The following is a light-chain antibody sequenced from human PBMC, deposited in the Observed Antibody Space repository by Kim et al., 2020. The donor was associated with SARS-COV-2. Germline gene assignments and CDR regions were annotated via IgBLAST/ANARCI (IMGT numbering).Light chain of an antibody. V-gene: IGLV2-14*03. Sequence: IPLSSTASSSDVLGYNYVSWYQQHPAKAPKLMIYDVSNRPSGVSNRFSGSKSGNTASLTISGLQAEDEADYYCSSYTSSSTLVFGGGTQLTVL. J-gene: IGLJ2*01. CDR1: SSDVLGYNY. CDR3: SSYTSSSTLV. CDR2: DVS.